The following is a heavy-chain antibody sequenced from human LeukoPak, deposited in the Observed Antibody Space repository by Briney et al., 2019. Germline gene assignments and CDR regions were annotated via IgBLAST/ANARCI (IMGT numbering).Heavy chain of an antibody. Sequence: ASVKVSCKTSGYTFTSYGISWVQQAPGQGLEWMGWITTYNGYTNYAQKLQGRVTMTTDTSTNTAYLELRSLRSDDTAVYYCARSTYSYDSSGYYYQLHRFDYWGQGTLVTVSS. J-gene: IGHJ4*02. D-gene: IGHD3-22*01. CDR3: ARSTYSYDSSGYYYQLHRFDY. CDR2: ITTYNGYT. V-gene: IGHV1-18*01. CDR1: GYTFTSYG.